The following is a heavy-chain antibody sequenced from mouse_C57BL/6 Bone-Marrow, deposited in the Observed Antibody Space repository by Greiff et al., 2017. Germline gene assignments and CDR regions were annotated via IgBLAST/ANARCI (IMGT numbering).Heavy chain of an antibody. CDR3: ARPDDYAWFAY. CDR1: GFTFSDYG. D-gene: IGHD2-4*01. Sequence: DVQLQESGGGLVKPGGSLKLSCAASGFTFSDYGMHWVRQVPEKGLEWVAYISSGSSTIYYADTVKGRFTISRDNAKNTLFLQMTSLRSEDTAMYYCARPDDYAWFAYWGQGTLVTVSA. CDR2: ISSGSSTI. V-gene: IGHV5-17*01. J-gene: IGHJ3*01.